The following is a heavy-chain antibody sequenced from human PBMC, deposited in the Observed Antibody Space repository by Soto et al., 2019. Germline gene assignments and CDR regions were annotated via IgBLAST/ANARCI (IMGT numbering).Heavy chain of an antibody. CDR2: ISWDGGST. D-gene: IGHD3-3*01. V-gene: IGHV3-43*01. Sequence: GGSLRLSCAASGFTFDDYTMHWVRQAPGKGLEWVSLISWDGGSTYYADSVKGRFTISRDNSKNSLYLQMNSLRTEDTALYYCAKDIGDGWSGYVLNSYGMDVWGQGTTVTVSS. CDR1: GFTFDDYT. J-gene: IGHJ6*02. CDR3: AKDIGDGWSGYVLNSYGMDV.